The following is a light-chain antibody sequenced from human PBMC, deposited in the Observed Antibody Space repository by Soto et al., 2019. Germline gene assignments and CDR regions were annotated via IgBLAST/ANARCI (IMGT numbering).Light chain of an antibody. CDR2: DAS. Sequence: DIQMTQSPSTLSASVGDRVTITCRASQSISSWLAWYQQKPGKAPKFLIYDASNLERGVPSRLSGSGSGTEFTLTISSLQPDDFATYYCQQYMSYPWTFGQGTKVEIK. CDR3: QQYMSYPWT. J-gene: IGKJ1*01. CDR1: QSISSW. V-gene: IGKV1-5*01.